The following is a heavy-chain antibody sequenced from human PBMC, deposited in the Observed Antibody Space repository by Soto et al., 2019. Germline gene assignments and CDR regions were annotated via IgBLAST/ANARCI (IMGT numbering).Heavy chain of an antibody. V-gene: IGHV4-39*01. CDR3: ARNVLGGTTDY. CDR1: GGSISSSSYY. J-gene: IGHJ4*02. Sequence: PSETLSLTCTVSGGSISSSSYYWGWIRQPPGKGLEWIGSIYYSGSTYYNPSLKSRVTITRDTSASTAYMELSSLKSEDTAIYYCARNVLGGTTDYWGQGTLVTVSS. CDR2: IYYSGST. D-gene: IGHD1-7*01.